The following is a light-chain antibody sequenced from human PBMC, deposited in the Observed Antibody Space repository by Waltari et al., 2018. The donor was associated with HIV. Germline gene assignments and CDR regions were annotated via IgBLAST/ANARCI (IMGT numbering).Light chain of an antibody. CDR3: AAWDDSLNSYV. CDR2: RDV. V-gene: IGLV1-44*01. Sequence: QSVLTQSPSASGTPGQRVIISCSGTISNIGSETVNWYRQLPGTAPKLLIYRDVKRPSGVPDRFSGSKSGTSASLAISGLQSEDEADYYCAAWDDSLNSYVFGPGTKVTVL. J-gene: IGLJ1*01. CDR1: ISNIGSET.